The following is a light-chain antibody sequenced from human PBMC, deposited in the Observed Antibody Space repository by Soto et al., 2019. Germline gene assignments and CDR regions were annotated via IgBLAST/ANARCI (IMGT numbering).Light chain of an antibody. J-gene: IGKJ5*01. CDR1: QSVSSSY. CDR3: QQYDNSPIT. V-gene: IGKV3-20*01. Sequence: DIVLTQSPGTLSLSPGERATLSCRASQSVSSSYLAWYQQKPGQAPRLLIYGASSRATGIPDRFSGSGSGTDFTLTISRLEPEDFAVYYCQQYDNSPITFGQGTRLEIK. CDR2: GAS.